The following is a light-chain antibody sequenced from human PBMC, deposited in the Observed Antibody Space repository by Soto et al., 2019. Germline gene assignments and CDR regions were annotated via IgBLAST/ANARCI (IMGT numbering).Light chain of an antibody. J-gene: IGKJ3*01. V-gene: IGKV3-20*01. Sequence: EIVLTQSPATLSFSPGEIATLSCSASQRVSSSYLAGYQQKPGQDPRLLIYGASSRATGIPDRFSGSGFGTDVTLTISRLEPEDVAEYYCQRYGSSLGTFGPGTKVDIK. CDR2: GAS. CDR1: QRVSSSY. CDR3: QRYGSSLGT.